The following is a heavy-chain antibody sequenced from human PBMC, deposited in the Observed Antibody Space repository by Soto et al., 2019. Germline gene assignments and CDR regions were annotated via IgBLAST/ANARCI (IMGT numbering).Heavy chain of an antibody. CDR3: ARSREQWLVDAFDI. J-gene: IGHJ3*02. V-gene: IGHV4-34*01. CDR1: GGSFSAFY. Sequence: SETLSLTCAVYGGSFSAFYWSWIRQPPGKELEWIGEVNPTGTTKYNPSLKSRVTMSLDTSKKQFSLNLNSMTAADTALYYCARSREQWLVDAFDIWGQGTMVTVSS. CDR2: VNPTGTT. D-gene: IGHD6-19*01.